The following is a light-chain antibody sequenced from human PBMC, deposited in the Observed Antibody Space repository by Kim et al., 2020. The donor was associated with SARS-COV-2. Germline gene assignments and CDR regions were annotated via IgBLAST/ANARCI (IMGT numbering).Light chain of an antibody. CDR2: QDT. CDR3: QVWDSITTL. J-gene: IGLJ2*01. CDR1: RLGHKY. Sequence: SYELTQPPSVSVSPGQTASITCSGDRLGHKYVCWYRHKPGQSPEVVIYQDTQRPSGIPERFSGSNSGNTATLTISGTQDVDEADYYCQVWDSITTLFGGG. V-gene: IGLV3-1*01.